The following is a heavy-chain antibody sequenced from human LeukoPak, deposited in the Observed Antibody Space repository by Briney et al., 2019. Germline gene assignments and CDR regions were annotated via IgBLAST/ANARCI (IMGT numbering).Heavy chain of an antibody. D-gene: IGHD2-15*01. V-gene: IGHV3-30*03. CDR2: MSYDGTNK. CDR3: ARGYCSGGTCYPHDTFDI. CDR1: GFTFSTYG. J-gene: IGHJ3*02. Sequence: PGGSLRLSCAASGFTFSTYGMHWVRQAPGKGLEWVAVMSYDGTNKYYADFVKGRFTISRDTSKNTLYLQMNGLRAEDTAVYYCARGYCSGGTCYPHDTFDIWGQGTMVTVSS.